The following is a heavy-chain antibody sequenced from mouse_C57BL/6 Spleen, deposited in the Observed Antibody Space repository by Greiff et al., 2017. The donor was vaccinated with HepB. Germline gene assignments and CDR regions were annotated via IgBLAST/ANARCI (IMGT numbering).Heavy chain of an antibody. Sequence: QVHVKQPGAELVMPGASVKLSCKASGYTFTSYWMHWVKQRPGQGLEWIGEIDPSDSYTNYNQKFKGKSTLTVDKSSSTAYMQLSSLTSEDSAVYYCARREKAYYDYDGFAYWGQGTLVTVSA. V-gene: IGHV1-69*01. J-gene: IGHJ3*01. D-gene: IGHD2-4*01. CDR3: ARREKAYYDYDGFAY. CDR2: IDPSDSYT. CDR1: GYTFTSYW.